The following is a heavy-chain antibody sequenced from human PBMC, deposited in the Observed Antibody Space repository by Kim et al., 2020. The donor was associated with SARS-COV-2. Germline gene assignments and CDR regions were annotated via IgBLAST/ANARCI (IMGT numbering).Heavy chain of an antibody. CDR2: INHSGGST. D-gene: IGHD2-15*01. CDR3: AKSGRYCSGGSCYSDDFDF. J-gene: IGHJ4*02. V-gene: IGHV3-23*01. CDR1: GFTFSNYA. Sequence: GGSLRLSCTASGFTFSNYAMSWVRQAPGKGLEWVSAINHSGGSTYYADSVKGRFTISRDNSKNMLYLQMNSLRAEDTAVYYCAKSGRYCSGGSCYSDDFDFFGQGTLVTVSS.